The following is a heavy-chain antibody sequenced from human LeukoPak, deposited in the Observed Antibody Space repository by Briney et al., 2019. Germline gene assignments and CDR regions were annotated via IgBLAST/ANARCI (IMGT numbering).Heavy chain of an antibody. CDR3: ARDLGCSSGWYGGFDY. V-gene: IGHV4-61*01. D-gene: IGHD6-19*01. Sequence: MASETLSLTCTVSGGSVSSGSYYWSWIRQPPGKGLEWIGYIYYSGSTNYNPSLKSRVTISVDTSKNQFSLKLSSVTAADTAVYYCARDLGCSSGWYGGFDYWGQGTLVTVSS. J-gene: IGHJ4*02. CDR1: GGSVSSGSYY. CDR2: IYYSGST.